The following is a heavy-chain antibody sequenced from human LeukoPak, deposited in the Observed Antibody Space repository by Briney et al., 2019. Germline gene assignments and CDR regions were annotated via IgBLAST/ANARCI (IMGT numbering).Heavy chain of an antibody. CDR1: GYSISSGYY. V-gene: IGHV4-38-2*02. J-gene: IGHJ6*03. D-gene: IGHD3-10*01. CDR3: ARDRISIGAIYYYYYMDV. Sequence: SETLSLTCTVSGYSISSGYYWGWIRQPPGKGLEWIGSIYHSGSNYYNPSLKSRVTISVDTFKNQFSLKLSSVTAADTAVYYCARDRISIGAIYYYYYMDVWGKGTTVTVSS. CDR2: IYHSGSN.